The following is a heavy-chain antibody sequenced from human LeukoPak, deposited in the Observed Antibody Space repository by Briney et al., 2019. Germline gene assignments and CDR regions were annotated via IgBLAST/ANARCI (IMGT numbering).Heavy chain of an antibody. J-gene: IGHJ5*02. V-gene: IGHV4-39*01. CDR3: ATIETDNSDYHWFDP. CDR2: VYYTGST. Sequence: PSETLSLTCTVSGGSISSDAYYWAWVRQPPGKGLEWIGIVYYTGSTYYNPSLKSRLIMFVDTSKNQFSLKLSSVTAADTAVYYCATIETDNSDYHWFDPWGQGTLVTVSS. CDR1: GGSISSDAYY. D-gene: IGHD3-22*01.